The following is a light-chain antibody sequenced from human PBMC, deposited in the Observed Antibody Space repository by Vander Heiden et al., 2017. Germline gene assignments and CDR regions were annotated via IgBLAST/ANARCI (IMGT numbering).Light chain of an antibody. CDR2: GAS. V-gene: IGKV3-20*01. J-gene: IGKJ2*01. CDR3: QHYGSSPGMYT. CDR1: QIITSTS. Sequence: SPLTVAWTTGERATLTCRASQIITSTSLVWYQQIPGQAPRLLIYGASSRAAGTPDRFSGSGSGTDFTLTINGVEPEDFAVYYCQHYGSSPGMYTFGQGTKLEIK.